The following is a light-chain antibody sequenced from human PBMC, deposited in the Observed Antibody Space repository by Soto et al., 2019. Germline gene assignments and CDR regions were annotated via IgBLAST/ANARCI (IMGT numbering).Light chain of an antibody. CDR2: GTS. J-gene: IGKJ1*01. CDR3: QQYNGYSRA. V-gene: IGKV1-5*01. CDR1: QSISHW. Sequence: DIQMTQSPSALSASVGDRVTITCRASQSISHWLAWYQQKPGRAPKLLIYGTSTLQSGVPSRFSGSGSGTEFTLTITSLQPDDFATYYCQQYNGYSRAFGQGTKVEVE.